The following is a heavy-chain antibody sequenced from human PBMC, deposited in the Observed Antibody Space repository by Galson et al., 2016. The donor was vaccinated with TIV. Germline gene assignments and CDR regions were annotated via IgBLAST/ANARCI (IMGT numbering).Heavy chain of an antibody. D-gene: IGHD3-22*01. V-gene: IGHV3-23*01. CDR1: GLTFSSYA. J-gene: IGHJ6*02. CDR2: ISASGGST. CDR3: AKVPSSGFYYYYGMDV. Sequence: SLRLSCAASGLTFSSYAMSWVRQAPGKGLEWVSAISASGGSTYYADSVKGRFTISRDNSKKTVYMQMNSLRAEDTAVYYCAKVPSSGFYYYYGMDVWGQGTTVTVSS.